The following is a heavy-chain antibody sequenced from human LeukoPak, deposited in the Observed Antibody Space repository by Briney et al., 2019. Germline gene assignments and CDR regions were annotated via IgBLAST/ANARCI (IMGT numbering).Heavy chain of an antibody. CDR3: ARARRLRSPDYFDY. CDR2: IYYSGST. V-gene: IGHV4-59*01. D-gene: IGHD3-16*01. J-gene: IGHJ4*02. CDR1: GFTFSNAW. Sequence: PGGSLRLSCAASGFTFSNAWMSWIRQPPGKGLEWIGYIYYSGSTNYNPSLRSRLTISVDTSKNQFSLKLSSVTAADTAVYYCARARRLRSPDYFDYWGQGTLVTVSS.